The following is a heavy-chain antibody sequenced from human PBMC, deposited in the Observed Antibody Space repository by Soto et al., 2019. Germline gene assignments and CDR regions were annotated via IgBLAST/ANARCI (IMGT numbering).Heavy chain of an antibody. J-gene: IGHJ3*02. CDR3: ARARSVVVVAARPYAFDI. V-gene: IGHV3-30-3*01. D-gene: IGHD2-15*01. CDR2: ISYDGSNK. Sequence: GGSLRLSCAASGFTFSSYAMHWVRQAPGKGLEWVAVISYDGSNKYYADSVKGRFTISRDNSKNTLYLQMNSLRAEDTAVYYCARARSVVVVAARPYAFDIWGQGTMVTVSS. CDR1: GFTFSSYA.